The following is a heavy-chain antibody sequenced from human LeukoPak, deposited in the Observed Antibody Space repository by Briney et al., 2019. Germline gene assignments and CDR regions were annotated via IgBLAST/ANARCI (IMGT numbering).Heavy chain of an antibody. V-gene: IGHV3-7*01. D-gene: IGHD3-22*01. CDR2: INQDGSEK. J-gene: IGHJ4*02. Sequence: GGSLRLSCVASGFTFSNYWISWVRQAPGKGLERVANINQDGSEKYSVDSVKGRFTFSRDNAKNSLFLQMNSLRADDTAVYYCARDDSSGYYYFDNWGQGTLVTVSS. CDR3: ARDDSSGYYYFDN. CDR1: GFTFSNYW.